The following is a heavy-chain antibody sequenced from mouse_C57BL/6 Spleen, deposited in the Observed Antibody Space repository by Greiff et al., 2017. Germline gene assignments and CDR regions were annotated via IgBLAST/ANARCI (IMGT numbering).Heavy chain of an antibody. J-gene: IGHJ3*01. CDR1: GFTFSDYG. CDR2: ISSGSSTI. Sequence: EVQVVESGGGLVKPGASLKLSCAASGFTFSDYGMHWVRQAPEKGLEWVAYISSGSSTIYYADTVKGRFTISRDNAKNTLFLQMTSLRSEDTAMYYCARRDYGAYWGQGTLVTVSA. CDR3: ARRDYGAY. V-gene: IGHV5-17*01. D-gene: IGHD1-1*02.